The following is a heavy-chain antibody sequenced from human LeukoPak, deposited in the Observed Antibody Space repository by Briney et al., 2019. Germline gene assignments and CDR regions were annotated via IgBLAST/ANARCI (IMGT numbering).Heavy chain of an antibody. CDR2: INSDGSST. Sequence: GGSLRLSCAPSGFTFSSYWMHWVRHAPGKGLVWVSRINSDGSSTSYADSVKGRFTISRDNAKNTLYLQMNSLRAEDTAVYYCAREGGVTNWFDPWGQGTLGTVSS. CDR3: AREGGVTNWFDP. CDR1: GFTFSSYW. J-gene: IGHJ5*02. D-gene: IGHD3-3*01. V-gene: IGHV3-74*01.